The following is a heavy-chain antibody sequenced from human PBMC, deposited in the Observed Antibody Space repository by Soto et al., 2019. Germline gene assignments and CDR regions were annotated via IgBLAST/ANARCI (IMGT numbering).Heavy chain of an antibody. V-gene: IGHV1-69*13. Sequence: SVKVSCKASGGTFRSYAISWVRQAPRQGLEWMGGIIPIFGTANYAQKFQGRVTITADESTSTAYMELSSLRSEDTAVYYCARDRPRFGTVIYYYYYGMDVWGQGTTVTVSS. CDR2: IIPIFGTA. CDR1: GGTFRSYA. J-gene: IGHJ6*02. D-gene: IGHD4-17*01. CDR3: ARDRPRFGTVIYYYYYGMDV.